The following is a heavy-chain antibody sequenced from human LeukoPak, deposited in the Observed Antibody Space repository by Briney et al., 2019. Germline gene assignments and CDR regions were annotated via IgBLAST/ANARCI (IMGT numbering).Heavy chain of an antibody. D-gene: IGHD1-1*01. V-gene: IGHV1-18*01. CDR2: ISPNNGNT. CDR3: TRVRNSNNWWGAFDI. CDR1: GYTFATSS. J-gene: IGHJ3*02. Sequence: ASVTVSCTAFGYTFATSSISWVRQAPGQRLEWMGWISPNNGNTHYAQGVQGRVTMTTDTSRSTAYMELRSLRSDDTAVYYCTRVRNSNNWWGAFDIWGQGTMVTVSS.